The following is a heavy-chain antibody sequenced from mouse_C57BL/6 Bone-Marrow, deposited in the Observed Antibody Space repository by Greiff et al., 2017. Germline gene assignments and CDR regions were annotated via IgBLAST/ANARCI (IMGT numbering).Heavy chain of an antibody. D-gene: IGHD2-3*01. J-gene: IGHJ3*01. CDR2: ISYDGSN. Sequence: ESGPGLVKPSQSLSLTCSVTGYSITSGYYWNWIRQFPGNKLEWMGYISYDGSNNYNPSLKNRISITRDTSKNQFFLKLNSVTTEDTATYYGARGYYDGYYGFAYWGQGTLVTVSA. V-gene: IGHV3-6*01. CDR1: GYSITSGYY. CDR3: ARGYYDGYYGFAY.